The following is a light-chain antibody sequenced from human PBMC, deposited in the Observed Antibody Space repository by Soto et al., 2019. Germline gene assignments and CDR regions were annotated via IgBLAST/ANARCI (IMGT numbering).Light chain of an antibody. V-gene: IGKV3-15*01. Sequence: EIVLTHSPATLSLSPGERATLSCSASQSVSSNLAWYQRKPGQAPRLLIYGASTRATGIPARFSGSGSGTEFTLTISSLESEDFAVYYCQQYNNWPPLTFGEGTKV. CDR1: QSVSSN. CDR3: QQYNNWPPLT. CDR2: GAS. J-gene: IGKJ1*01.